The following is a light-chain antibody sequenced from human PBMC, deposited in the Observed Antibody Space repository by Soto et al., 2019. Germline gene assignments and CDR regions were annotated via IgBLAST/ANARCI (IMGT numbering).Light chain of an antibody. CDR3: LFYYGGAQPHWV. Sequence: QTVVTQESSLTVSPGRTVTLTCASSTGAVTSGHHPNWLQQKPGQAPRTLIYSTNNKQDWTPARFSGSLLEGKAALTVSGVQPADEAEDYCLFYYGGAQPHWVFGGGTKLTAL. V-gene: IGLV7-43*01. J-gene: IGLJ3*02. CDR1: TGAVTSGHH. CDR2: STN.